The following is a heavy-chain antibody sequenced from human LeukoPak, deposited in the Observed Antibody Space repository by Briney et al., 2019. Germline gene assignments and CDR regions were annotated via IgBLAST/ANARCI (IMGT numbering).Heavy chain of an antibody. J-gene: IGHJ6*03. CDR1: GYTFTDHY. CDR3: ARDYPDSSGSSYMDV. D-gene: IGHD3-22*01. CDR2: INPYSGAT. Sequence: ASVTVSCMASGYTFTDHYMHWVRQAPGQGLEGMGWINPYSGATLYAQSCQGRVTLTRDTSISPAYMDLSTLRSDDMAVYYCARDYPDSSGSSYMDVWAKGTTVTVSS. V-gene: IGHV1-2*02.